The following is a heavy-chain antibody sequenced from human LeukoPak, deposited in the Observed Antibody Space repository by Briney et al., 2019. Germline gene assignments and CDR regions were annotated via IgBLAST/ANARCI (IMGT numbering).Heavy chain of an antibody. V-gene: IGHV3-11*06. CDR1: GFTFSDYY. CDR3: ARDCGGSCFTPDFDY. CDR2: ISSSSSYT. J-gene: IGHJ4*02. D-gene: IGHD2-15*01. Sequence: PGGSLRLSCAASGFTFSDYYMSWIRQAPGKGLEWVSYISSSSSYTNCADSVKGRFTISRDNAKNSLYLQMNSLRAEDTAVYYCARDCGGSCFTPDFDYWGQGTLVTVSS.